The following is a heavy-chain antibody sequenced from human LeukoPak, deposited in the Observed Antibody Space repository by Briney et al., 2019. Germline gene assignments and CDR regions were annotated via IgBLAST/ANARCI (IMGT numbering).Heavy chain of an antibody. Sequence: SETLSLTCTVSGFSIRSGYHWGWIRQPPGKGLEWIGSIYHSGSTFHNPSLKSRVTISVDTSKNQFSLKLSSVTAADTSVYYCARRERGYNYGSYWFDPWGRGTLVTVSS. CDR2: IYHSGST. V-gene: IGHV4-38-2*02. D-gene: IGHD5-18*01. J-gene: IGHJ5*02. CDR1: GFSIRSGYH. CDR3: ARRERGYNYGSYWFDP.